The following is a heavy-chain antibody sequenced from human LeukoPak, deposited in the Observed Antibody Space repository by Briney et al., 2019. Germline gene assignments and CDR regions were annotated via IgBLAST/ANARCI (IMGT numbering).Heavy chain of an antibody. CDR1: GGSISSYS. CDR3: AGVLCFGAKSDDAFDI. D-gene: IGHD3-10*01. J-gene: IGHJ3*02. V-gene: IGHV4-59*01. CDR2: IYYSGST. Sequence: SETLSLTCTVSGGSISSYSWSWIRQPPGKGLEWIGYIYYSGSTNYNPSLMSRVPITVDTSKCQCSLKLSSVTAADTAVYYCAGVLCFGAKSDDAFDIWGQGTMVTVSS.